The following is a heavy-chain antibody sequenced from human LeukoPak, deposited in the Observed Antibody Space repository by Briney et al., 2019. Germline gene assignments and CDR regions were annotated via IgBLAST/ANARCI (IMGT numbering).Heavy chain of an antibody. CDR3: AGGGIVVPAAMKGPSGGYGYYYYMDV. V-gene: IGHV1-69*13. Sequence: ASVKVSCKASGGTFSSYAISWVRQAPGQGLEWMGGIIPIFGTANYAQKFQGRVTITADESTSTAYMELSSLRSEDTAVYYCAGGGIVVPAAMKGPSGGYGYYYYMDVWGKGTTVTVSS. CDR2: IIPIFGTA. J-gene: IGHJ6*03. CDR1: GGTFSSYA. D-gene: IGHD2-2*01.